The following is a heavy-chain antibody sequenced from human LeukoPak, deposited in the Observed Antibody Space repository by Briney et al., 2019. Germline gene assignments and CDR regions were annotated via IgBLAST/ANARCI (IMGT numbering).Heavy chain of an antibody. V-gene: IGHV4-59*01. Sequence: PSETLSLTCTVSGGSISSYYWSWIRQPPGKGLEWIGYIYYSGSTNYNPSLKSRVTISVDTSKNQFSLKLSSVTAADTAVYYCARLRGIRGYDYWGQGTLVTVSS. CDR1: GGSISSYY. D-gene: IGHD5-12*01. CDR3: ARLRGIRGYDY. J-gene: IGHJ4*02. CDR2: IYYSGST.